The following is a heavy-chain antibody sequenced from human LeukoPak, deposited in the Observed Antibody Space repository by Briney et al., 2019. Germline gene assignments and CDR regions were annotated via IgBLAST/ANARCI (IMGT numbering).Heavy chain of an antibody. Sequence: GASVKVSCKASGGTFSSYAISWVRQAPGQGLEWMGGIIPIFGTANYAQKFQGRVTITADESTSTAYMELGSLRFDDAAVYYCAREACSDGVCYFEYWGQGTLVTVSS. CDR1: GGTFSSYA. J-gene: IGHJ4*02. CDR3: AREACSDGVCYFEY. CDR2: IIPIFGTA. V-gene: IGHV1-69*13. D-gene: IGHD2-8*01.